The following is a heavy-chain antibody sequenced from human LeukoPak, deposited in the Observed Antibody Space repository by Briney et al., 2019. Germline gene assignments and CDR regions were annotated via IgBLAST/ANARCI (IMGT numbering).Heavy chain of an antibody. V-gene: IGHV4-4*07. CDR1: GGSISSYY. Sequence: PSETLSLTCTVSGGSISSYYWSWIRQPAGKGLEWIGRIYTSGSTNYNPSLKSRVTMSVDTSKNQFSLKLSSVTAADTAVYYWLGERSQQLVLYYYYGMDVWGQGTTVTVSS. CDR2: IYTSGST. CDR3: LGERSQQLVLYYYYGMDV. D-gene: IGHD6-13*01. J-gene: IGHJ6*02.